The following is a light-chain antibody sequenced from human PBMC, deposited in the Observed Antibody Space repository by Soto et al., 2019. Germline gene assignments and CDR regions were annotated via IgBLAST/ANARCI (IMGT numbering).Light chain of an antibody. CDR1: QGINNY. CDR2: AAS. CDR3: QSYDSAPIT. V-gene: IGKV1-27*01. J-gene: IGKJ5*01. Sequence: DIQMTQSPSSLSESVGNRVSITCRASQGINNYLAWYQQKPGKVPKVLIYAASTLQPGVPSRFSGSGSGTDFTLTNNSLQPDDIETYYFQSYDSAPITFGQATRLEL.